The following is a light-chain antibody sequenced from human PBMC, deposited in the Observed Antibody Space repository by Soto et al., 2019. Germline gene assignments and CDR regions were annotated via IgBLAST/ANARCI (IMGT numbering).Light chain of an antibody. CDR2: GAS. CDR3: QQYGSSPWT. CDR1: QSASGSY. J-gene: IGKJ1*01. Sequence: EIVLTQSPGTLSLSPGERVTVSCRASQSASGSYLAWYQQKPGQAPRLLVYGASSRASGIPDRFSGSGSGTDFTLTISRLEPEDFAVYYCQQYGSSPWTFGQGTKV. V-gene: IGKV3-20*01.